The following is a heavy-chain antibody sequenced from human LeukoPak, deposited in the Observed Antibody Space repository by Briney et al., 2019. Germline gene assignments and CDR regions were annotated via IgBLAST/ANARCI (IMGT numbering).Heavy chain of an antibody. CDR3: ASARAENDSSGYQNWFDP. J-gene: IGHJ5*02. Sequence: SETLSLTCAVYGGSFSGYYWSWIRQPPGKGLEWIGEINHSGSTNYNPSLKSRVTISVETSKNQFSLKLSSVTAADTAVYYCASARAENDSSGYQNWFDPWGQGTLVTVSS. CDR1: GGSFSGYY. CDR2: INHSGST. D-gene: IGHD3-22*01. V-gene: IGHV4-34*01.